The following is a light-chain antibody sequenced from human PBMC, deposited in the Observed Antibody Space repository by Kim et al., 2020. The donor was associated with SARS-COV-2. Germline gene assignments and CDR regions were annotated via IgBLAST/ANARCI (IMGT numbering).Light chain of an antibody. V-gene: IGLV2-8*01. J-gene: IGLJ2*01. CDR2: EVS. Sequence: GQSVTISCTGTSGDVCGYNYVSWYQQHPGKAPKLMIYEVSKRPSGVPDRFSGSKSGNTASLTVSGLQAEDEADYYCSSYAGSNNLVFGGGTQLTVL. CDR3: SSYAGSNNLV. CDR1: SGDVCGYNY.